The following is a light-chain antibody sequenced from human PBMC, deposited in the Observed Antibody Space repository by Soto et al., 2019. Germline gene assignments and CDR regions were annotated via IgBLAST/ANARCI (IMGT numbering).Light chain of an antibody. CDR2: ATS. J-gene: IGKJ1*01. CDR1: QNIGNN. V-gene: IGKV3-11*01. Sequence: EIVLTQSPATLSVSPGESATLSCRSSQNIGNNLAWYQQKPGQAPRLLFSATSTRATAVPARFNGSGSGTEFSLAISNLEPEDFALYYRQQCGNWPLTFGEGTKVDIK. CDR3: QQCGNWPLT.